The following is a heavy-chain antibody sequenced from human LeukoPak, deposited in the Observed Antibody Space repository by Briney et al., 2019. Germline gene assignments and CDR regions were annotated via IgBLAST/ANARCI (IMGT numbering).Heavy chain of an antibody. Sequence: SVKVSCKASGGTFSSYAISWVRQAPGQGLEWMGGIIPIFGTANYAQKFQGRVTITSDESTSTAYMELSSLRSEDTAVYYCASNRPSYYYDSSGYGNWYFDLWGRGTLVTVSS. CDR3: ASNRPSYYYDSSGYGNWYFDL. CDR1: GGTFSSYA. V-gene: IGHV1-69*01. D-gene: IGHD3-22*01. J-gene: IGHJ2*01. CDR2: IIPIFGTA.